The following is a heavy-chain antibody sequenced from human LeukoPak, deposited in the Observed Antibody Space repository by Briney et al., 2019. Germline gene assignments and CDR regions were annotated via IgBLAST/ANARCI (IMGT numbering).Heavy chain of an antibody. Sequence: GGSLRLSCAASGFTVSTNYMSWVRQAPGKGLEWVSGISWNSGSIGYADSVKGRFTISRDNAKNSLYLQMSSLRAEDTAVYYCARAPRRGGFDYWGQGTLVTVSS. CDR1: GFTVSTNY. V-gene: IGHV3-20*04. CDR2: ISWNSGSI. CDR3: ARAPRRGGFDY. J-gene: IGHJ4*02.